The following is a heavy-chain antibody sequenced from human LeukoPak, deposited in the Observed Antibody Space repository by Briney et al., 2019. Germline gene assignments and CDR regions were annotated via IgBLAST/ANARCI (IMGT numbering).Heavy chain of an antibody. J-gene: IGHJ4*02. CDR1: GFTFSSYS. Sequence: AGGSLRLSCAASGFTFSSYSMNWVRQAPGKGLEWVSYISSSSSTIYYADSVKGRFTISRDNSKNTLYLQMNSLRAEDTAVYYCARAYLYYYDSSGYYPRQSYFDYWGQGTLVTVSS. CDR3: ARAYLYYYDSSGYYPRQSYFDY. CDR2: ISSSSSTI. D-gene: IGHD3-22*01. V-gene: IGHV3-48*01.